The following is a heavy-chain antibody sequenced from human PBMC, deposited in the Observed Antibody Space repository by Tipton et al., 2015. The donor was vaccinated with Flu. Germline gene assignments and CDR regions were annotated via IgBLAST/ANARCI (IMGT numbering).Heavy chain of an antibody. V-gene: IGHV4-39*07. CDR1: GGSISSSSYY. CDR3: ARGPGRYSSGWYFVDY. D-gene: IGHD6-19*01. Sequence: TLSLTCTVSGGSISSSSYYWGWIRQPPGKGLEWIGSIYYSGSTYYNPSLKSRVTISVDTSKNQFSLKLSSVTAADTVVYYCARGPGRYSSGWYFVDYWGQGTLVTVSS. J-gene: IGHJ4*02. CDR2: IYYSGST.